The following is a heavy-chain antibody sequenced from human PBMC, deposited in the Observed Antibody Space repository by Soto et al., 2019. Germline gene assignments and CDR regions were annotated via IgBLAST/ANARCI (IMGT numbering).Heavy chain of an antibody. V-gene: IGHV3-33*01. J-gene: IGHJ6*02. CDR3: ARLFEWELPLYYYYGMDV. D-gene: IGHD1-26*01. CDR2: IWYDGSNK. Sequence: GGSLRLSCAASGFTFSSYGMHWVRQAPGKGLEWVAVIWYDGSNKYYADSVKGRFTISRDNSKNTLYLQMNSLRAEDTAVYYCARLFEWELPLYYYYGMDVWGQGTTVTVSS. CDR1: GFTFSSYG.